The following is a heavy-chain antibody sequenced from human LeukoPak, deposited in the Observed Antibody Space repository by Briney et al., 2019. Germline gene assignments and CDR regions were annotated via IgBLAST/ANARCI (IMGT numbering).Heavy chain of an antibody. V-gene: IGHV4-30-2*01. CDR1: GGSISSGDYF. CDR2: IYRSGST. CDR3: ARYSSSGAFDI. J-gene: IGHJ3*02. Sequence: SETLSLTCTVSGGSISSGDYFWSWIRQPPGKGLEWIGHIYRSGSTYYNPSLKSRVTISVDRSKNQFSLNLSSVTAADTAVYYCARYSSSGAFDIWGQGTTVTVSS. D-gene: IGHD6-6*01.